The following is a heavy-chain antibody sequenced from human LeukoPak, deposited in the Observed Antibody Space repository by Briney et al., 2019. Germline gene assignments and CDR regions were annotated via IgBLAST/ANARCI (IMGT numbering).Heavy chain of an antibody. Sequence: GGSLRLSCAASGFIFSDYNMKWVRQAPGKGLEWDSSISSTSSYINYADSVKGRFTISRDNANNSLSLQMNSLRVEDTAVYYCARLYGSGSYPFDYWGQGTLVTVSS. CDR1: GFIFSDYN. CDR2: ISSTSSYI. CDR3: ARLYGSGSYPFDY. V-gene: IGHV3-21*01. D-gene: IGHD3-10*01. J-gene: IGHJ4*02.